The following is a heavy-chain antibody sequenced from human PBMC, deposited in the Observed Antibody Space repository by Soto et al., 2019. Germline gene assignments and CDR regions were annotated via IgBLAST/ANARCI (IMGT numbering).Heavy chain of an antibody. D-gene: IGHD3-22*01. V-gene: IGHV3-21*01. J-gene: IGHJ5*02. CDR1: GYTFSSYS. Sequence: VQLVQSGAEVKKPGASVKVSCKASGYTFSSYSMNWVRQAPGKGLEWVSSISSSSSYIYYADSVKGRFTISRDNAKNSLYLQMNSLRAEDTAVYYCAREGYYYDSSGYYTAWGQGTLVTVSS. CDR3: AREGYYYDSSGYYTA. CDR2: ISSSSSYI.